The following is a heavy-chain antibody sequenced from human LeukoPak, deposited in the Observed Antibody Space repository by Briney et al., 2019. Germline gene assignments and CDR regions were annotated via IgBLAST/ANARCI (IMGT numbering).Heavy chain of an antibody. V-gene: IGHV1-2*02. D-gene: IGHD6-13*01. CDR2: INPTSGGT. CDR3: ARGEYSSSWYEVPDY. CDR1: GYTFTGYY. Sequence: ASVKVSCKASGYTFTGYYMHWVRQAPGQGLEWMGWINPTSGGTNYAQKFQGRVTMTRDTSISTAYMELSRLRSDDTAVYYCARGEYSSSWYEVPDYWGQGTLVTVSS. J-gene: IGHJ4*02.